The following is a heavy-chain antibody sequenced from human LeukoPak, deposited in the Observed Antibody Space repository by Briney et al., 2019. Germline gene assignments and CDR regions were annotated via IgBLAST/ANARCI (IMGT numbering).Heavy chain of an antibody. CDR1: GGSFSGYY. V-gene: IGHV4-34*01. D-gene: IGHD3-22*01. CDR2: INHSGST. J-gene: IGHJ4*02. CDR3: ARGRSSQQYYYDSSGYYYDY. Sequence: KPSETLSLTCAVYGGSFSGYYWSWIRQPPGKGLEWIGEINHSGSTNYNPSLKSRVTISVDTSKNQFSLKLSSVTAADTAVYYCARGRSSQQYYYDSSGYYYDYWGQGTLVTVSS.